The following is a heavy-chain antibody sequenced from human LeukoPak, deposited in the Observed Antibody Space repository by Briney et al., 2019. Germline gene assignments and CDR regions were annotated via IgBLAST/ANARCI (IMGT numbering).Heavy chain of an antibody. D-gene: IGHD3-3*01. CDR2: IYYSGST. CDR1: GGSISSYY. V-gene: IGHV4-59*01. J-gene: IGHJ5*02. Sequence: PSVTLSLTCTVSGGSISSYYWSWIRQPPGKGLEWIGYIYYSGSTNYNPSLKSRVTISVDTSKNQFSLKLSSVTAADTAVYYYASWFTIFGVVTYNWFDPWGQGTLVTVSS. CDR3: ASWFTIFGVVTYNWFDP.